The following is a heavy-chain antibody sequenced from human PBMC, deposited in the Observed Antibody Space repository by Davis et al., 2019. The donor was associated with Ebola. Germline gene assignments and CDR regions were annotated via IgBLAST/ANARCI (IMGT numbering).Heavy chain of an antibody. CDR2: INGDGSRT. Sequence: GESLKISCAASGFTFSSYSMNWVRQAPGKGLVWVSRINGDGSRTTYADSVKGRFTISRDNSKNTLYLQMNSLRVEDTAVYYCAKSRIAAAVLQHFDYWGQGTLVTVSS. CDR3: AKSRIAAAVLQHFDY. CDR1: GFTFSSYS. D-gene: IGHD6-13*01. J-gene: IGHJ4*02. V-gene: IGHV3-74*01.